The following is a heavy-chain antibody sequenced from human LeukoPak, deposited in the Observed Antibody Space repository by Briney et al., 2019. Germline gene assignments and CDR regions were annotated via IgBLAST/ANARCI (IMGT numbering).Heavy chain of an antibody. D-gene: IGHD3-10*01. J-gene: IGHJ4*02. CDR2: IKQDGSEK. Sequence: GGSLRLSCAASGFTFSSYSMSWVRQAPGKGLEWVANIKQDGSEKYYVDSVKGRFTISRDNAKNSLYLQMNSLRAEDTAVYYCARLYGSGAYYIDYWGQGTLVTVSS. CDR3: ARLYGSGAYYIDY. CDR1: GFTFSSYS. V-gene: IGHV3-7*01.